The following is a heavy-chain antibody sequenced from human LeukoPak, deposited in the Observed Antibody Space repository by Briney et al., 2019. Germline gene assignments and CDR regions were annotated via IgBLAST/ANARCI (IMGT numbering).Heavy chain of an antibody. D-gene: IGHD6-19*01. CDR2: IYSSGST. CDR3: ARRYSSGWYLGRGNWFDP. Sequence: SETLSLTCTVSGGSISSYYWSWIRQPPGKGLEWIGNIYSSGSTNYNPSLKSRVTISVDTSKNQFSLKLSSVTAADTAVYYCARRYSSGWYLGRGNWFDPWGQGTLVTVSS. CDR1: GGSISSYY. V-gene: IGHV4-59*12. J-gene: IGHJ5*02.